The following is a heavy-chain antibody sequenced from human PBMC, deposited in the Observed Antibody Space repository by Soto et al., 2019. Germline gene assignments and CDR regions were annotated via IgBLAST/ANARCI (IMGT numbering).Heavy chain of an antibody. Sequence: QVRLLQSGAEVKKPGASVKVSCKASGYTFSGYNMHWVRQAPGQGLEWMGWINPNSGGTNFARKFQGRVTMTRDTSIGTAHMELTNLTSDDTAVYFCARDLLWSAQKPIDFWGQGTLVTVSS. D-gene: IGHD2-21*01. CDR1: GYTFSGYN. J-gene: IGHJ4*02. V-gene: IGHV1-2*02. CDR2: INPNSGGT. CDR3: ARDLLWSAQKPIDF.